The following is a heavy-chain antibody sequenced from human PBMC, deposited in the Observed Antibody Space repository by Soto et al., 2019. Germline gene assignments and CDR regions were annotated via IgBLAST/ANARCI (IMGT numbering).Heavy chain of an antibody. Sequence: SETLSLTCAVSGGSISSSTFYWGWIRQPPGKGLEWIGSVYYDGTTYYNPSLRSRVTISVDTSKNQFSLKMSSVTAADTAAYYCAFFDWLPYWGQGTLVTVSS. CDR3: AFFDWLPY. CDR1: GGSISSSTFY. D-gene: IGHD3-9*01. V-gene: IGHV4-39*01. CDR2: VYYDGTT. J-gene: IGHJ4*02.